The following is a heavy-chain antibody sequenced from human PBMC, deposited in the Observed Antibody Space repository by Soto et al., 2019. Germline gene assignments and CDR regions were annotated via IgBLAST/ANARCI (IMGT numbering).Heavy chain of an antibody. Sequence: ASVKVSCKASGFTFTSSAMQWVRQARGQRLEWIGWIVVGSGNTNYAQKFQERVTITRDMSTSTAYMELSSLRSEDTAVYYCAAVPGYSGYDYYYYYGMDVWGQGTTVTVSS. V-gene: IGHV1-58*02. J-gene: IGHJ6*02. CDR3: AAVPGYSGYDYYYYYGMDV. CDR2: IVVGSGNT. D-gene: IGHD5-12*01. CDR1: GFTFTSSA.